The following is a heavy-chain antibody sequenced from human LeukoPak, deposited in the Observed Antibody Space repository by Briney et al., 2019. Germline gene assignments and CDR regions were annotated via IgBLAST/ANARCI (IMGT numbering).Heavy chain of an antibody. Sequence: PGGSLRLSCAASGFTFRSYGMSWVRQAPGKGLVWVSRVNYDGSTTDYADSVKGRFTISRDNAKNTLYLQMNSLRAEDTAVYYCARVLPNSNRQLDYWGQGTLVTVSS. V-gene: IGHV3-74*01. J-gene: IGHJ4*02. CDR3: ARVLPNSNRQLDY. CDR1: GFTFRSYG. CDR2: VNYDGSTT. D-gene: IGHD1-1*01.